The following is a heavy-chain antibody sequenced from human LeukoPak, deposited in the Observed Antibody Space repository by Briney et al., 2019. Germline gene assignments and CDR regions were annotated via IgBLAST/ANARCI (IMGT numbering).Heavy chain of an antibody. CDR1: GYTFTGYY. D-gene: IGHD1-26*01. V-gene: IGHV1-2*06. Sequence: AASVTVSCTASGYTFTGYYMHWVRQAPGQGLEWMGRINPNSGGTNYAQEFQGRVTMTGDTSISTAYMELSSLRSDDTAVYYCTRESGSYHGNDFWGQGTLVTVSS. CDR3: TRESGSYHGNDF. CDR2: INPNSGGT. J-gene: IGHJ4*02.